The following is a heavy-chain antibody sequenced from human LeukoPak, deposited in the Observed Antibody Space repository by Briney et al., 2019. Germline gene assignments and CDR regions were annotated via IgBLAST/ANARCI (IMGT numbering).Heavy chain of an antibody. Sequence: GGSLRLSCAASGFGFSSNWMHWVRHAPGQGLVWVSRIKGDGISTNYADSVKGRFTIYRDIAKNTLYLQMNSLRAEDTGVYYCAKDHYWSIDYWGRGTLVTVSS. D-gene: IGHD3-3*01. CDR1: GFGFSSNW. CDR3: AKDHYWSIDY. CDR2: IKGDGIST. J-gene: IGHJ4*02. V-gene: IGHV3-74*01.